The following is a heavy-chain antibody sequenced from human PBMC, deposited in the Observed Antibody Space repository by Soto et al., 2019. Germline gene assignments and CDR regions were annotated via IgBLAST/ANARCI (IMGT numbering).Heavy chain of an antibody. CDR2: ISSSGDIP. CDR1: GFTFTTYA. D-gene: IGHD4-17*01. V-gene: IGHV3-23*01. Sequence: EVQLLESGGGLVQPGGSLRLFCAASGFTFTTYAMRWVRQPPGKGLEWVSGISSSGDIPYYADSVKGRFTISRDQSKKTVYLQMNSLRAEDTALYYCAKVNSIVGDGDHDEWGQGTLVSVSS. CDR3: AKVNSIVGDGDHDE. J-gene: IGHJ4*02.